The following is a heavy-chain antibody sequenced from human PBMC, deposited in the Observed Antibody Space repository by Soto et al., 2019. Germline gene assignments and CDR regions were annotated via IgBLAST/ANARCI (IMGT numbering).Heavy chain of an antibody. CDR2: INPSGGST. Sequence: QVQLVQSGAEGKKPGASVKVSCKASGYTFTSYYMHWVRQAPGQGLGWMGIINPSGGSTSYAQKFQGRVTMTRDTSTSTVYMELSSLRSEDTAVYYCARGTVWFGEDNWFDPWGQGTLVTVSS. CDR1: GYTFTSYY. D-gene: IGHD3-10*01. CDR3: ARGTVWFGEDNWFDP. V-gene: IGHV1-46*03. J-gene: IGHJ5*02.